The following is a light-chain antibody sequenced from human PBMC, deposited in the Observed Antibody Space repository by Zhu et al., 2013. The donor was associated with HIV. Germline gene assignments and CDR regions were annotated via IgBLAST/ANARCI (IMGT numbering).Light chain of an antibody. CDR2: AAS. CDR3: QQVNSFPFT. J-gene: IGKJ3*01. CDR1: QGISSY. V-gene: IGKV1-9*01. Sequence: DIQLTQSPSFLSASVGDRVTITCWASQGISSYLAWYQQKPGKAPKLLIYAASTLQSGVPSRFSGSGSGTEFTLTISSLQPEDFATYYCQQVNSFPFTFGPGTKVDIK.